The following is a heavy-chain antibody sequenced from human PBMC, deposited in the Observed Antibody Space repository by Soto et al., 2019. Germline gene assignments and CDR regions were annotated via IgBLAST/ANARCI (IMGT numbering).Heavy chain of an antibody. CDR1: GFGFGGYA. CDR2: MSWNSGNI. D-gene: IGHD2-15*01. Sequence: SLRLSCVASGFGFGGYAMHWVRQGPGKGLEWVSVMSWNSGNIGYADSVKGRFTISRDNAKNSLYLQMNSLSAEDTALYYCAKDIGGEMHAFDIWGQGTMVTGSS. CDR3: AKDIGGEMHAFDI. J-gene: IGHJ3*02. V-gene: IGHV3-9*01.